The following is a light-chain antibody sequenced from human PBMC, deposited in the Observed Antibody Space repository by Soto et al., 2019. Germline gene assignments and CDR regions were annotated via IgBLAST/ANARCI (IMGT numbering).Light chain of an antibody. J-gene: IGKJ1*01. Sequence: DVVMTQSPLSLPVTLGQPASISCRSSRSLVYSDGNAYLNWFHQRPGQSPRRLIYKASNRDSGVPDRFSGSGSGTDFTLHINRVEAEDVGVYYCMQGTHWPPTFCRGTRVEIE. CDR2: KAS. CDR1: RSLVYSDGNAY. V-gene: IGKV2-30*01. CDR3: MQGTHWPPT.